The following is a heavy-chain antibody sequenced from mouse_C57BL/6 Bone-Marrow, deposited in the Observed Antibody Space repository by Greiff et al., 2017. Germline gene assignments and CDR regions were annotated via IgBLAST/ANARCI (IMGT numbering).Heavy chain of an antibody. J-gene: IGHJ3*01. CDR3: AREGLGHWFAY. V-gene: IGHV1-50*01. CDR1: GYTFTSYW. CDR2: IDPSDSYT. D-gene: IGHD3-1*01. Sequence: QVQLQQPGAELVKPGASVKLSCKASGYTFTSYWMQWVKQRPGQGLEWIGEIDPSDSYTNYNQKFKGKATLTVDTSSSTAYMQLSSLTSEDSAVYYCAREGLGHWFAYWGQGTLVTVSA.